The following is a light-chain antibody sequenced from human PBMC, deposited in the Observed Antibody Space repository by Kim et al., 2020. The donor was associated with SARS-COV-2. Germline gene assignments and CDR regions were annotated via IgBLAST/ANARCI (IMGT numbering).Light chain of an antibody. Sequence: GQQVTISCSGSRSNIGSNVVNWYQQLPGTAPKLLIYSNDYRPSGVPARFSGSKSGTSASLAISGLQSEDEADYYCVAWDDSLNGSVFGGGTKVTVL. CDR3: VAWDDSLNGSV. CDR1: RSNIGSNV. J-gene: IGLJ3*02. V-gene: IGLV1-44*01. CDR2: SND.